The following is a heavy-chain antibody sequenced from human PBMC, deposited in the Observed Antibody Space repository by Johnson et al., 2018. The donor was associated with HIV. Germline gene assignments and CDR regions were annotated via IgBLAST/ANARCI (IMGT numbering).Heavy chain of an antibody. CDR1: RFTFSSYA. CDR2: ISYDGSTR. D-gene: IGHD6-13*01. CDR3: ARVKQQVVRVGSDAFDV. V-gene: IGHV3-30*04. J-gene: IGHJ3*01. Sequence: QMQLVESGGGLVQPGGSLRLSCAASRFTFSSYAMHWVRQAPGRGLEWVAVISYDGSTRYYADSVKVRFTISRDNSKNTLYLQMNSLRAEDTAVYYCARVKQQVVRVGSDAFDVWGQGTVVTVSS.